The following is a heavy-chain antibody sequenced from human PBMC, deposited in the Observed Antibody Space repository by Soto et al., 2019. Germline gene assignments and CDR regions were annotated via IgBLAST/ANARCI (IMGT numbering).Heavy chain of an antibody. J-gene: IGHJ5*02. CDR2: INPNSGGT. D-gene: IGHD6-19*01. CDR3: ARAPLVVAGTWWFDP. CDR1: GYNFTGYY. Sequence: ASVKVSCKASGYNFTGYYMHWVRQAPGQGLEWMGWINPNSGGTNYAQKFQGWVTMTRDTSISTAYMELSRLRSDDTAVYYCARAPLVVAGTWWFDPWGQGTLVTVSS. V-gene: IGHV1-2*04.